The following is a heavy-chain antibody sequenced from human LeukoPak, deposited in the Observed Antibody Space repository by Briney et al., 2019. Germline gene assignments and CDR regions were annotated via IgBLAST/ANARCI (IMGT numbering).Heavy chain of an antibody. D-gene: IGHD2-15*01. V-gene: IGHV4-34*01. Sequence: SETLSLTCAVYGGSFSGYYWSWIRQPPGEGLEWIGEINHSGSTNYNPSLKSRVTISVDTSKNQFSLKLSSVTAADTAVYYCARGPVPQDLVAAPRPEYYFDYWGQGTLVTVSS. CDR1: GGSFSGYY. CDR3: ARGPVPQDLVAAPRPEYYFDY. J-gene: IGHJ4*02. CDR2: INHSGST.